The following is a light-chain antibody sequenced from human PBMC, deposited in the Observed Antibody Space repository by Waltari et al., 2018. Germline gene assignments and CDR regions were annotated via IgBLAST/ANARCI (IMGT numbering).Light chain of an antibody. CDR2: RNN. J-gene: IGLJ2*01. CDR3: AAWDDSLVV. CDR1: SSNIGRTY. Sequence: QSVLTQPPSASGTPGQRVTISCSGSSSNIGRTYVYWYQQLPGTAPKLLIYRNNQRPSGVPDRFSGSKSGTSASLAISGLRSEDEADYYCAAWDDSLVVFGGGTKLTVL. V-gene: IGLV1-47*01.